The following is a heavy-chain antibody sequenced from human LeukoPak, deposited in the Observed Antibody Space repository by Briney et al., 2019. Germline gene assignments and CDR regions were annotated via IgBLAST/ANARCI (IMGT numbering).Heavy chain of an antibody. CDR2: IRYDGNNK. CDR3: AKFPNYYDSSGYHYFDY. D-gene: IGHD3-22*01. CDR1: GFTFSSYG. Sequence: GGSLGLSCAASGFTFSSYGMHWVRQAPGKGLEWVAFIRYDGNNKYYVDSVKGRFTISRDNSKNTLYLQMNSLRAEDTAVYYCAKFPNYYDSSGYHYFDYWGQGTLVTVSS. V-gene: IGHV3-30*02. J-gene: IGHJ4*02.